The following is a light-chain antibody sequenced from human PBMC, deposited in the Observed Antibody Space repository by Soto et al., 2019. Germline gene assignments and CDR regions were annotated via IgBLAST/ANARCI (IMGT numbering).Light chain of an antibody. CDR2: DAS. Sequence: DIQMTQSPSSLSASAGDRVTITCQATHDITNFLNWYQQKPGKAPKLLINDASNLETGVPSRFSGSGSGTYFTFTISSLKHEDSATYDCQQYESLTITFGGGTKVDIK. V-gene: IGKV1-33*01. CDR3: QQYESLTIT. CDR1: HDITNF. J-gene: IGKJ4*01.